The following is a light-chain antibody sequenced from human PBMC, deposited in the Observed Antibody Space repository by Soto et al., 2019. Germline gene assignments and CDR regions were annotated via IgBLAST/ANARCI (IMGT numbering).Light chain of an antibody. J-gene: IGKJ5*01. CDR3: QQRSNWPT. CDR2: DAS. CDR1: QSVSSH. Sequence: EVVLPKSSATISLSPFYRANISFRASQSVSSHFAWYQQKSGQAPRLLIYDASKRATGIPARFSGSGSGTDFTLTISSLEPEDFAVYYCQQRSNWPTFGQGTRLEIK. V-gene: IGKV3-11*01.